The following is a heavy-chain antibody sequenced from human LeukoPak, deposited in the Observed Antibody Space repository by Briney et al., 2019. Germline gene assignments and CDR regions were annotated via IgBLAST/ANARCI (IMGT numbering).Heavy chain of an antibody. CDR2: IYYSGST. CDR1: GGSISSYY. J-gene: IGHJ4*02. D-gene: IGHD3-9*01. V-gene: IGHV4-59*01. Sequence: SETLSLTCTVSGGSISSYYWSWIRQPPGKGLEWIGYIYYSGSTNYNPSLKSRVTMTRDTSTSTVYMELSSLRSEDTAVYYCARNYDILTGYYGYDFDYWGQGTLVTVSS. CDR3: ARNYDILTGYYGYDFDY.